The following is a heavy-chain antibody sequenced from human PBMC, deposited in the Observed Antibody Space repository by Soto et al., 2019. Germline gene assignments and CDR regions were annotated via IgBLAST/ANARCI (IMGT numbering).Heavy chain of an antibody. Sequence: GGSLRLSCATSGFTFSIYGMNWVRQAPGKGLEWVSGISGSGKITFYADSVKGRFAISRDNSKNTVFLQMNSLRAEDTAIYYCAKSTAWYYYSEMDVWGQGTTVTVSS. CDR2: ISGSGKIT. CDR3: AKSTAWYYYSEMDV. J-gene: IGHJ6*02. CDR1: GFTFSIYG. V-gene: IGHV3-23*01. D-gene: IGHD2-8*02.